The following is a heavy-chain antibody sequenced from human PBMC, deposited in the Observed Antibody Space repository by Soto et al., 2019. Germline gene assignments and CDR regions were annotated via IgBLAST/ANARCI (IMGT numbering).Heavy chain of an antibody. CDR2: IYSGGNP. CDR1: GFSVGGNY. CDR3: ARGPNSDC. Sequence: VSLRLSCAASGFSVGGNYMSWVRQAPGKGLELVSLIYSGGNPFYADSMKGRFTLSRDNSNNMLYLQMDSLRAEDTAVYYCARGPNSDCWGQGTLVTVSS. J-gene: IGHJ4*02. D-gene: IGHD2-21*01. V-gene: IGHV3-53*01.